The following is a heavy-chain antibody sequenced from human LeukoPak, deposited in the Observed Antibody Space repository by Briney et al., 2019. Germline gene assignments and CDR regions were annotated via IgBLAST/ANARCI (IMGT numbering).Heavy chain of an antibody. CDR2: ISGSSSLI. J-gene: IGHJ4*02. CDR3: ARESESSGWYDY. V-gene: IGHV3-21*05. D-gene: IGHD6-19*01. CDR1: GFSFGSYS. Sequence: GGSLRLSCTASGFSFGSYSMNWVRQTPGKGLEWLSYISGSSSLIYYADSVKGRFTISRDNSKNSLYLQMNSLRSDDTALYYCARESESSGWYDYWGQGTLVTVSS.